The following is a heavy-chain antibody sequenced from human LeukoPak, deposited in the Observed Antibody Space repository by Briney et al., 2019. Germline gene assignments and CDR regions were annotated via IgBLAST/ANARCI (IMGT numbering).Heavy chain of an antibody. CDR3: ARYGGTYFDT. CDR2: IQYSGST. CDR1: GGSISPYY. V-gene: IGHV4-59*08. J-gene: IGHJ3*02. D-gene: IGHD3-10*01. Sequence: SETLSLTCTVSGGSISPYYWSWIRQPPGKGLEWIGYIQYSGSTSYNPSLKSRVTISVDTSRNQFSLKLSSVTAADSAVYSCARYGGTYFDTWGQGTMVTVSS.